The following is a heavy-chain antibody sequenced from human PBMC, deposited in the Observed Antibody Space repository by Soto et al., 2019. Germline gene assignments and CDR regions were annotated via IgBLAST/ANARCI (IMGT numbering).Heavy chain of an antibody. CDR1: GFTFSSYS. CDR2: ISSSSSTI. CDR3: ARGGQISSGWDWYFDL. D-gene: IGHD6-19*01. Sequence: EVQLVESGGGLVQPGGSLRLSCAASGFTFSSYSMNWVRQAPGKGLEWVSYISSSSSTIYYADSVKGRFTISRDNAKNSLCLQMNRLRDEDTAVYYCARGGQISSGWDWYFDLWCRGTLVTVSS. J-gene: IGHJ2*01. V-gene: IGHV3-48*02.